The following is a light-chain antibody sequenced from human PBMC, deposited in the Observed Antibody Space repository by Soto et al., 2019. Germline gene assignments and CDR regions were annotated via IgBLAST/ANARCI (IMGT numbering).Light chain of an antibody. J-gene: IGKJ3*01. CDR3: QQYNSYPFT. V-gene: IGKV1-5*01. Sequence: DIQMTQSPATLSASVGDRVTCTCRASQIITSWLAWYQQKPGKAPKLLIYDASSLETEVPSRFSGLGSGTEFTLAISGLQPDDFATYYCQQYNSYPFTFGPGPTVDS. CDR2: DAS. CDR1: QIITSW.